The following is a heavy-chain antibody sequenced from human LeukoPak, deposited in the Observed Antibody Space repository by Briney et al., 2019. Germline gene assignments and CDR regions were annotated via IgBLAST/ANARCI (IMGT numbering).Heavy chain of an antibody. CDR3: GRDLAPVVGATDY. CDR1: GYTFSNYA. J-gene: IGHJ4*02. CDR2: INTGNGNT. V-gene: IGHV1-3*04. D-gene: IGHD1-26*01. Sequence: GASVKVSCKASGYTFSNYAMHWVRPAPGQRLEWMGWINTGNGNTEYSQKFQGRVTITRDTSASTAYMELSSLRSEDTAVYFCGRDLAPVVGATDYWGQGTLVTVSS.